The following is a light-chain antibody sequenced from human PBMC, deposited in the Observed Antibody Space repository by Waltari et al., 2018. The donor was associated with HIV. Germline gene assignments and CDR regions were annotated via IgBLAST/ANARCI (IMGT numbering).Light chain of an antibody. V-gene: IGKV4-1*01. CDR1: QIVLYSSNNKNY. CDR3: QQYYTTPRT. Sequence: DIVMTQSPDSLAVSLGERATINCKSSQIVLYSSNNKNYLPWYQQKPGQPPELLIYWASTRASVVPGLFSGSESGTDFTLTLNSLQAEDVAVYYCQQYYTTPRTFGQGTKVELK. CDR2: WAS. J-gene: IGKJ1*01.